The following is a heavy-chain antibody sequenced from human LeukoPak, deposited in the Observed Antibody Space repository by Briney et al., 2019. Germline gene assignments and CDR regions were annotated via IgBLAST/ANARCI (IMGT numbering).Heavy chain of an antibody. D-gene: IGHD3-10*01. V-gene: IGHV3-23*01. Sequence: GGSLRLSCAASGFIFDNYGLIWVRQAPGKGLEWVSTINGAGDNTYYAETVKGRFTISRDNSKNTLYLQMHSLRAEDTAVYFCAKRGVVIRVILVGFHKEAYYFDSWGQGALVTVSS. CDR3: AKRGVVIRVILVGFHKEAYYFDS. CDR1: GFIFDNYG. J-gene: IGHJ4*02. CDR2: INGAGDNT.